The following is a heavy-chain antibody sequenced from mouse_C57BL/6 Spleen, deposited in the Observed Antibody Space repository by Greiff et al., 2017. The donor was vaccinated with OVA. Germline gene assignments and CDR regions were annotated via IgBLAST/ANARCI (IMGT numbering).Heavy chain of an antibody. CDR2: IRNKANGYTT. CDR1: GFTFTDYY. Sequence: EVMLVESGGGLVQPGGSLSLSCAASGFTFTDYYMSWVRQPPGKALEWLGFIRNKANGYTTEYSASVKGRFTISRDNSQSILYLQRKALRAEDSATYYCARYYDYDGYFDVWGTGTTVTVAS. CDR3: ARYYDYDGYFDV. J-gene: IGHJ1*03. V-gene: IGHV7-3*01. D-gene: IGHD2-4*01.